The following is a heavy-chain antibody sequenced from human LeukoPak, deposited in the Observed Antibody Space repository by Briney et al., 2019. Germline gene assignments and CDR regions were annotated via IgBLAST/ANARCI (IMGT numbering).Heavy chain of an antibody. Sequence: ASVKVSCKASGGTFSSYAISWVRQAPGQGLEWMGRIIPILGIANYAQKFQGRVTITADKPTSTAYMELSSLRSEDTAVYYCARVVDSSGSDNFDYWGQGTLVTVSS. J-gene: IGHJ4*02. CDR1: GGTFSSYA. CDR3: ARVVDSSGSDNFDY. V-gene: IGHV1-69*04. CDR2: IIPILGIA. D-gene: IGHD6-19*01.